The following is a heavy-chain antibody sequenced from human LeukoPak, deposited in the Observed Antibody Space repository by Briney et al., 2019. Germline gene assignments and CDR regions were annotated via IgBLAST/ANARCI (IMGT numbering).Heavy chain of an antibody. CDR1: GFTFSSYA. CDR2: ISGSGGVT. V-gene: IGHV3-23*01. D-gene: IGHD2/OR15-2a*01. J-gene: IGHJ4*02. CDR3: AKDTMTWYFPNPDY. Sequence: GGSLRLSCAASGFTFSSYAMTWVRQAPGKGLEWVSSISGSGGVTFYADSVKGRFTLSRDNSRNTLYLQMNTLRAEDTAIYYCAKDTMTWYFPNPDYSGQGTLVTVFS.